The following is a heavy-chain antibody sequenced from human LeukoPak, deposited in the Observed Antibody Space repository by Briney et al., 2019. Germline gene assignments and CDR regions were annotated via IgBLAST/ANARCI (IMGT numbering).Heavy chain of an antibody. J-gene: IGHJ4*02. CDR1: GFTFSSYA. Sequence: PGGSLRLSCAASGFTFSSYAMHWVRQASGKGLEWVAVISYDGSNKYYADSVKGRFTISRDNSKNTLYLQMNSLRAEDTAVYYCARGPAMAVGSFDYWGQGTLVTVSS. CDR2: ISYDGSNK. V-gene: IGHV3-30*04. D-gene: IGHD2-15*01. CDR3: ARGPAMAVGSFDY.